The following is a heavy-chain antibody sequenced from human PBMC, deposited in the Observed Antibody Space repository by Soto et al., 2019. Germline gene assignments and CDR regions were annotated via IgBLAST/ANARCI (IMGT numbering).Heavy chain of an antibody. CDR2: IFYSGST. Sequence: PSETLSLTCTVSGCSISNYYWSWIRQRPGRGLEWIGHIFYSGSTNYNPALKSRVTISVDTSKSQFSLKLSSVTAADTAVYYCAKDSGYNYGYFRWFDPWGQGTLVTVSS. CDR1: GCSISNYY. V-gene: IGHV4-59*01. CDR3: AKDSGYNYGYFRWFDP. J-gene: IGHJ5*02. D-gene: IGHD5-18*01.